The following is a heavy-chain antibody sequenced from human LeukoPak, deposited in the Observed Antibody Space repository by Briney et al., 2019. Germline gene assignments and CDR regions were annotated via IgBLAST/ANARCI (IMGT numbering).Heavy chain of an antibody. CDR1: GFTFGRYW. Sequence: GGSLRLSCAGSGFTFGRYWMSWVRQDPGKGREWVASINQGGSRLHYLDSVTGRFIISRDDAQNSLFPQMTRLRVDDTAVYYCARLKDDVTKLDYWGQGTLVSVSS. V-gene: IGHV3-7*01. D-gene: IGHD2-8*01. CDR3: ARLKDDVTKLDY. J-gene: IGHJ4*02. CDR2: INQGGSRL.